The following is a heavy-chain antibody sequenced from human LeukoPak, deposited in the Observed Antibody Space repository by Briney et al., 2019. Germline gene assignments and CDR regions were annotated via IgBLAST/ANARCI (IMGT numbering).Heavy chain of an antibody. Sequence: SETLSLTCAVYGGSFSGYYWSWIRQPPGKGLEWIGEINHSGSTNYNPSLKSRVTISVDTSKNQFSLKLGSVTAADTAVYYCARGLRRYYYDSSGTGAFDIWGQGTMVTVSS. V-gene: IGHV4-34*01. CDR1: GGSFSGYY. CDR3: ARGLRRYYYDSSGTGAFDI. D-gene: IGHD3-22*01. J-gene: IGHJ3*02. CDR2: INHSGST.